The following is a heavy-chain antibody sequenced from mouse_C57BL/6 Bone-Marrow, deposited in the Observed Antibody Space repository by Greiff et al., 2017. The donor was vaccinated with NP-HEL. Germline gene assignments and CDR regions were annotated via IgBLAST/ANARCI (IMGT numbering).Heavy chain of an antibody. J-gene: IGHJ3*01. Sequence: EVQLQQSGPELVKPGASVKMSCKASGYTFTDYNMHWVKQSHGKSLEWIGYINPNNGGTSYNQKFKGKATLTVNKSSSTAYMELRSLTSEDSAVYYCARLLLRLAWFAYWGQGTLVTVSA. CDR2: INPNNGGT. V-gene: IGHV1-22*01. CDR3: ARLLLRLAWFAY. D-gene: IGHD1-1*01. CDR1: GYTFTDYN.